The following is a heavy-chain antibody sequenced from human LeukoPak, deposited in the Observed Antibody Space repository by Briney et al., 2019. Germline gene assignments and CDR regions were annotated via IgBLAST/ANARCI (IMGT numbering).Heavy chain of an antibody. CDR1: GGSISSGGYY. CDR2: IYYSGST. Sequence: SETLSLTCTVSGGSISSGGYYWSWIRQHPGKGLEWIGYIYYSGSTYYNPSLKSRVTISVDTSKNQFSLKLSSVTAADTAVYYCASPALGYGSGSYAHWGQGTLVTVSS. V-gene: IGHV4-31*03. J-gene: IGHJ4*02. D-gene: IGHD3-10*01. CDR3: ASPALGYGSGSYAH.